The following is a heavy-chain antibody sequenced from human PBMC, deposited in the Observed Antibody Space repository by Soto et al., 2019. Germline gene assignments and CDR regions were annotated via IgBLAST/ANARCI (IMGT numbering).Heavy chain of an antibody. D-gene: IGHD6-13*01. J-gene: IGHJ6*02. CDR3: ARVRAAAANYYYYGMDV. CDR1: GFTFSSYS. CDR2: ISSSSSYI. Sequence: GGSLRLSCAASGFTFSSYSMNWVRQAPGKGLEWVSSISSSSSYIYYADSVKGRFTISRDNAKNSLYPQMNSLRAEDTAVYYCARVRAAAANYYYYGMDVWGQGTTVTVSS. V-gene: IGHV3-21*01.